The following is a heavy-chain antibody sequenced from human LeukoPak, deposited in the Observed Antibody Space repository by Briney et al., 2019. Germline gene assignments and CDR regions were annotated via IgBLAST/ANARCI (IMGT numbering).Heavy chain of an antibody. Sequence: ASVKVSCKASGYTFTGYYMHWVRQAPGQGLEWMGGFDPEDGETIYAQKFQGRVTMTEDTSTDTAYMELSSLRSEDTAVYYCATVAAAGKTLDYWGQGTLVTVSS. J-gene: IGHJ4*02. V-gene: IGHV1-24*01. D-gene: IGHD6-13*01. CDR3: ATVAAAGKTLDY. CDR1: GYTFTGYY. CDR2: FDPEDGET.